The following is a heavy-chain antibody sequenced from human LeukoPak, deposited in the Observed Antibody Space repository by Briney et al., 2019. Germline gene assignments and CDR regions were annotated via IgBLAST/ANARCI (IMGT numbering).Heavy chain of an antibody. D-gene: IGHD2-2*01. V-gene: IGHV4-59*01. CDR1: GGSISSYY. CDR3: ARDGGWVVPAANGAFDI. Sequence: SETLSLTCTVSGGSISSYYWSWIRQPPGKGLEWIGYIYYSGSTNYNPSLKSRVTISVDTSKNQFSLKLSSVTAADTAVYYCARDGGWVVPAANGAFDIWGQGTMVTVSS. CDR2: IYYSGST. J-gene: IGHJ3*02.